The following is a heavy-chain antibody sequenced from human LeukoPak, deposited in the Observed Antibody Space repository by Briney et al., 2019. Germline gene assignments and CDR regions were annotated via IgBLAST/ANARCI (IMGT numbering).Heavy chain of an antibody. Sequence: PGGSLRLSCAASGFTFRSYSMNWVRQAQGKGLEWVSSISSSSSYIYYADSVKGRFTISRDNAKNSLYLQMNSLRAEDTAVYYCARAGIGGSSTSCDYWGQGTLVTVSS. CDR1: GFTFRSYS. CDR3: ARAGIGGSSTSCDY. V-gene: IGHV3-21*01. J-gene: IGHJ4*02. CDR2: ISSSSSYI. D-gene: IGHD2-2*01.